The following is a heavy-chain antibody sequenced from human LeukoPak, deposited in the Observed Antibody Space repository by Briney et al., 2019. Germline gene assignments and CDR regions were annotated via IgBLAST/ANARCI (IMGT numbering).Heavy chain of an antibody. CDR2: IFYSVST. CDR3: ARATLDAFDI. V-gene: IGHV4-59*01. J-gene: IGHJ3*02. CDR1: VGSISSYY. Sequence: SETLSLTCTVSVGSISSYYWSWIRQPPGKGLEWSVYIFYSVSTNYNPSLKSRVTISVDTSKKQLSLKLSSVTAADTAVYYCARATLDAFDIWGQGPMVTPSS. D-gene: IGHD4-4*01.